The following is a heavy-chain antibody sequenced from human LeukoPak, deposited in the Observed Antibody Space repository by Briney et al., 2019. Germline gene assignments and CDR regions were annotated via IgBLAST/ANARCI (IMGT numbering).Heavy chain of an antibody. CDR1: GDTFTTYW. Sequence: GEPLKFSGKASGDTFTTYWIAWVRQLPGKGLEWMGIIYPRDSDTRYSPPFQGQVTTSADTSISPAYLQWSSLKASHTAVTYCARASRGRYSSGWSSFDSWGQGTLVTVSS. CDR3: ARASRGRYSSGWSSFDS. D-gene: IGHD6-19*01. V-gene: IGHV5-51*01. J-gene: IGHJ4*02. CDR2: IYPRDSDT.